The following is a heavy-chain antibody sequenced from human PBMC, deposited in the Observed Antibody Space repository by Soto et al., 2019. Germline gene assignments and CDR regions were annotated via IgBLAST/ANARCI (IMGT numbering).Heavy chain of an antibody. V-gene: IGHV3-11*06. CDR1: GFTFSDYY. D-gene: IGHD6-19*01. J-gene: IGHJ5*02. CDR2: ISSSSSYT. Sequence: PGGSLRLSCAASGFTFSDYYMSWIRQAPGKGLEWVSYISSSSSYTNYADSVKGRFTISRDNAKNSLYLQMNSLRAEDTAVYYCARDRSPTVAGTRGTWFDPWGQGTLVTVSS. CDR3: ARDRSPTVAGTRGTWFDP.